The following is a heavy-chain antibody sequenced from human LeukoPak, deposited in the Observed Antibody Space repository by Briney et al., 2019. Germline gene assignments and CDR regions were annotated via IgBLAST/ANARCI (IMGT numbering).Heavy chain of an antibody. CDR3: ARERASNNHDNWFDP. J-gene: IGHJ5*02. CDR1: GGSISSYY. CDR2: VNHSGSA. V-gene: IGHV4-34*01. Sequence: PSETLSLTCTVSGGSISSYYWSWIRHSPTKGLEWIGEVNHSGSAKYNPSLKSRVTISADKSKNQFFLRLSPVAAADSGVYYCARERASNNHDNWFDPWGQGTLVTVSS.